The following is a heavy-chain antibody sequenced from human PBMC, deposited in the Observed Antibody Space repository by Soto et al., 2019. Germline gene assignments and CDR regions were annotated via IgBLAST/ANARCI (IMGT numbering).Heavy chain of an antibody. CDR3: ARVVIEAEGYYYGMDV. Sequence: PSETLSLTCTVSGGSISSGGYYWSWIRQHPGKGLEWIGYIYYSGSTYYNPSLKSRVTISVDTSKNQFSLKLSSVTAADTAVYYCARVVIEAEGYYYGMDVWGQGTTVTVSS. D-gene: IGHD6-25*01. CDR1: GGSISSGGYY. J-gene: IGHJ6*02. CDR2: IYYSGST. V-gene: IGHV4-31*03.